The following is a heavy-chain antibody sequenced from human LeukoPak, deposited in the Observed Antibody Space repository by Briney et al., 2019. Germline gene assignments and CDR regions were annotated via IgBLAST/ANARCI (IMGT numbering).Heavy chain of an antibody. D-gene: IGHD3-10*01. CDR3: ATDQGYGSGSYYWSDP. CDR1: GFTFSNAW. CDR2: IKSKTDGGTT. Sequence: GGSLRLSCAASGFTFSNAWMSWVRQAPGKGLEWVGRIKSKTDGGTTDYAAPVKDRFTSSRDDSKNTMYLQMNSLKTEDTAVYYCATDQGYGSGSYYWSDPWGQGTLVTVSS. J-gene: IGHJ5*02. V-gene: IGHV3-15*01.